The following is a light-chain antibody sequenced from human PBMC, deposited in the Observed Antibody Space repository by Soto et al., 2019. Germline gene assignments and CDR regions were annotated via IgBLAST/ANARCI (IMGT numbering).Light chain of an antibody. V-gene: IGKV1-9*01. CDR3: QQFNSFPRT. CDR2: AAS. CDR1: QGIANY. J-gene: IGKJ1*01. Sequence: DIQLPQSPAFLSASVGSRVTISCRASQGIANYLAWYQQKPGKAPKLLIYAASTLQSGVPSRFSGSGSGTEFTLTISSLQPEDFATYYCQQFNSFPRTFGQGTKVDI.